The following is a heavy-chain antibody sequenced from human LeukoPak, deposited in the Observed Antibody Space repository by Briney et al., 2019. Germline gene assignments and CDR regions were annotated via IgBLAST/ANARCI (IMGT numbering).Heavy chain of an antibody. V-gene: IGHV1-46*01. CDR3: ARDGAIVVVVADFNFDY. D-gene: IGHD2-15*01. CDR2: INPSGGST. Sequence: ASVKVSCKASGHTFTSYYMHWVRQAPGQGLEWMGIINPSGGSTSYAQKFQGRVTMTRDTSTSTVYMELSSLRSEDTAVYYCARDGAIVVVVADFNFDYWGQGTLVTVSS. J-gene: IGHJ4*02. CDR1: GHTFTSYY.